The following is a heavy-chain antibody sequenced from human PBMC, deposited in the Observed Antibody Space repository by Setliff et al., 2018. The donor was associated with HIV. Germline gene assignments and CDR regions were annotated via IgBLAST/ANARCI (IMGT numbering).Heavy chain of an antibody. D-gene: IGHD3-10*01. J-gene: IGHJ4*02. CDR1: GGSFSGYY. CDR3: VRDLGVESLGGALAY. V-gene: IGHV4-34*09. Sequence: PSETLSLTCTVYGGSFSGYYWSWIRQPPGKGLEWIGEINHSGSTNYNPSLESRLTISLDTSANQFSLKLSSVTAADTAVYYCVRDLGVESLGGALAYWGQGTLVTVSS. CDR2: INHSGST.